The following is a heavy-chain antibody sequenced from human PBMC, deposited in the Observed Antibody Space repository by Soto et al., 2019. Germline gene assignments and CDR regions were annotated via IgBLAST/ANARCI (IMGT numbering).Heavy chain of an antibody. V-gene: IGHV4-39*01. J-gene: IGHJ4*02. CDR1: GGSISSSRYY. D-gene: IGHD6-13*01. CDR2: IYYSGST. Sequence: SETLSFTCPVSGGSISSSRYYWGRISQPPGKGLEWIGSIYYSGSTYYNPSLKSRVTISVDTSKNQFSLKLSSVTAADTPVYYCAAGSAAAGAPFDYWGQGTLVTVSS. CDR3: AAGSAAAGAPFDY.